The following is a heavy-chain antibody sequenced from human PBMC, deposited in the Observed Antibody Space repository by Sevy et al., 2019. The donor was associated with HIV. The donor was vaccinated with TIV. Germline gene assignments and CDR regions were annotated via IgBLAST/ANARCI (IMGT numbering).Heavy chain of an antibody. Sequence: GGSLRLSCAASGFSFNTYAMSWVRQAPGKGLEWVSSISGTGGTTYYADSVKGRFTISRDKSKNTLYLQMNSLRDEDTAVYYCVKVTDSSTYYYSHYYYYMDVWGKGTSVTVSS. CDR2: ISGTGGTT. D-gene: IGHD3-22*01. V-gene: IGHV3-23*01. CDR1: GFSFNTYA. J-gene: IGHJ6*03. CDR3: VKVTDSSTYYYSHYYYYMDV.